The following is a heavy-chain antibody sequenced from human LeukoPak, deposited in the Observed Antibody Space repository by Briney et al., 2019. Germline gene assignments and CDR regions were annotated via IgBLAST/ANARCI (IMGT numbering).Heavy chain of an antibody. J-gene: IGHJ4*02. V-gene: IGHV3-30*02. CDR1: GFTFSSFG. CDR2: IRYDGSNK. Sequence: GGSLSLSCAVSGFTFSSFGMHWVRQAPGKGLEWVAFIRYDGSNKYYADSVKGRFTISRDNSKNTLYLQMNSLRAEDTAMYYCAEMEQWLDSLNYYFDYWGQGTLVTVSS. D-gene: IGHD6-19*01. CDR3: AEMEQWLDSLNYYFDY.